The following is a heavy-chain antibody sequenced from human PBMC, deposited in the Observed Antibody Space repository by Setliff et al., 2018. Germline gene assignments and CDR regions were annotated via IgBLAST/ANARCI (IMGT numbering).Heavy chain of an antibody. CDR2: IFSNDEK. J-gene: IGHJ4*02. CDR3: ARTPMTWFGELLSPYYFDY. CDR1: GFSLSTSGVA. V-gene: IGHV2-26*01. Sequence: SGPTLVNPTQTLTLTCTFSGFSLSTSGVAVGWIRQPPGKALEWLALIFSNDEKSYSTSRKSRFTISKDTSKSQVVLTMTNMDPVDTATYYCARTPMTWFGELLSPYYFDYWGQGTLVTVSS. D-gene: IGHD3-10*01.